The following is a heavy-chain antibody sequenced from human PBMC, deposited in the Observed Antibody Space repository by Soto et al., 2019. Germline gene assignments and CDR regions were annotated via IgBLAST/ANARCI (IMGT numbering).Heavy chain of an antibody. J-gene: IGHJ2*01. CDR2: ISYDGSNK. CDR1: GFTFSSYG. D-gene: IGHD3-22*01. V-gene: IGHV3-30*18. CDR3: AKCAYYSGWYFDL. Sequence: PGESLKISCAASGFTFSSYGMHWVRQAPGKGLEWVAVISYDGSNKYYADSVKGRFTISRDNSKNMLYLQMNSLRAEDTALYYCAKCAYYSGWYFDLWGRGTLVTVSS.